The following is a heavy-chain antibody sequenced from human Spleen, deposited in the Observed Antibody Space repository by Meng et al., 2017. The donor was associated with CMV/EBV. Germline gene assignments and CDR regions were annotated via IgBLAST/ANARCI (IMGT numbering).Heavy chain of an antibody. V-gene: IGHV1-69*05. Sequence: SVKVSCKASGGSFSSHSINWVRQAPGQGLEWLGGITPFFGATHYAQKFQGRVTITTDESTTTAYMELRSLTSEDTAVYYCARGEAVTMTWGADLWGRGTLVTVSS. CDR3: ARGEAVTMTWGADL. D-gene: IGHD3-22*01. J-gene: IGHJ2*01. CDR1: GGSFSSHS. CDR2: ITPFFGAT.